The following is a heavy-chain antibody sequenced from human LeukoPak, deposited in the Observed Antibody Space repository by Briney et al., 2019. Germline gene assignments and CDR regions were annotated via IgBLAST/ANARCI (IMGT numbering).Heavy chain of an antibody. CDR2: IRSKANSYAA. CDR1: GFTFSGSA. Sequence: GGSLRLSCAASGFTFSGSAMHWVRQASGKGLEWVGRIRSKANSYAAAYAASVKGRFTISRDDSKNTAYLQMNSLKTEDTAVYYCTRRLGYYFDYWGQGTLVTVSS. V-gene: IGHV3-73*01. D-gene: IGHD3-22*01. J-gene: IGHJ4*02. CDR3: TRRLGYYFDY.